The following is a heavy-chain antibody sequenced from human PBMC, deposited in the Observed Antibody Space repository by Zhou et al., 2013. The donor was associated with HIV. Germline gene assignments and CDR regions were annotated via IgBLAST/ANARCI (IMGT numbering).Heavy chain of an antibody. J-gene: IGHJ6*03. V-gene: IGHV1-69*04. CDR1: GGTFSSYA. D-gene: IGHD1-20*01. CDR3: ARDGGAITGTTGPHMDV. Sequence: QVQLVQSGAEVKKPGSSVKVSCKASGGTFSSYAISWVRQAPGQGLEWMGRIIPILGIANYAQKFQGRVTITADKSTSTAYMELSSLRSEDTAVYYCARDGGAITGTTGPHMDVWGKGTTVTVSS. CDR2: IIPILGIA.